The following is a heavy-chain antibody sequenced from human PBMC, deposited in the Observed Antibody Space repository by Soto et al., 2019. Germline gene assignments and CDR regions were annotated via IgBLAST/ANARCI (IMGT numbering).Heavy chain of an antibody. V-gene: IGHV4-39*01. CDR2: FHYSEST. CDR3: AKTTDGWFSAFEI. D-gene: IGHD6-19*01. J-gene: IGHJ3*02. CDR1: GGSITSSSYY. Sequence: SETLSLTCTVSGGSITSSSYYWGWIRQPPGEGLEWIGTFHYSESTYYNPSLESRITISVDTSKNQFSLKVNSVTVADTAVYFCAKTTDGWFSAFEIWGQGTVDTVSS.